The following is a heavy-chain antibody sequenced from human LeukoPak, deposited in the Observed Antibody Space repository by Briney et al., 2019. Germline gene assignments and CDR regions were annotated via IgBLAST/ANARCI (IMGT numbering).Heavy chain of an antibody. CDR1: GFTFSTYS. D-gene: IGHD4-11*01. CDR3: ARLAIGAIDFSNPEFDP. J-gene: IGHJ5*02. Sequence: GGSLRLSCAASGFTFSTYSMNWVRQAPGKGLEWVSYITSGSVTMFYADSVKGRFTISRDNAENSMYLQMNNLRAEDTAVYYCARLAIGAIDFSNPEFDPWGQGTLVTVSS. CDR2: ITSGSVTM. V-gene: IGHV3-48*01.